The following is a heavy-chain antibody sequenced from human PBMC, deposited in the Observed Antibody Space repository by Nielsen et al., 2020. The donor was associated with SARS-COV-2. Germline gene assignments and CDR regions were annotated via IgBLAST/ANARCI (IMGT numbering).Heavy chain of an antibody. Sequence: GESLKISCAASGFTFSSYDMHWVRQAPGKGLEWVSGINWNGGSTGYADSVKGRFTISRDNAKNSLYLQMNSLRAEDTALYYCARDMRSAAGNLEYFQHWGQGTLVTVSS. CDR2: INWNGGST. V-gene: IGHV3-20*04. D-gene: IGHD1-14*01. CDR3: ARDMRSAAGNLEYFQH. CDR1: GFTFSSYD. J-gene: IGHJ1*01.